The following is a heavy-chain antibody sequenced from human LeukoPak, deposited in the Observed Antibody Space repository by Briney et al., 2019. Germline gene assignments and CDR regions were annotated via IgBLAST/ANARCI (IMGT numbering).Heavy chain of an antibody. V-gene: IGHV3-49*04. CDR3: TRKPYSGSYSKFDY. J-gene: IGHJ4*02. D-gene: IGHD1-26*01. CDR1: GFTFGDYA. CDR2: IRSKAYGGTT. Sequence: PGGSLRLSCITSGFTFGDYAMSRVRHAPGKGLEWVGFIRSKAYGGTTEYAASVKGRFTISRDASKSIAYLEMNSLKTEDTAVYYCTRKPYSGSYSKFDYWGQGTLVTVSS.